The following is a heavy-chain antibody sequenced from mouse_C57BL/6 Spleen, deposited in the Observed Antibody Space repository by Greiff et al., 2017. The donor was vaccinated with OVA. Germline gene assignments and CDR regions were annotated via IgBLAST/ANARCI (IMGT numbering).Heavy chain of an antibody. CDR3: AREGVVTHFDY. D-gene: IGHD2-3*01. V-gene: IGHV5-17*01. J-gene: IGHJ2*01. CDR2: ISSGSSTI. CDR1: GFTFSDYG. Sequence: EVKVVESGGGLVKPGGSLKLSCAASGFTFSDYGMHWVRQAPEKGLEWVAYISSGSSTIYYADTVKGRFTISRDNAKNTLFLQMTSLRSEDTAMYYCAREGVVTHFDYWGQGTTLTVSS.